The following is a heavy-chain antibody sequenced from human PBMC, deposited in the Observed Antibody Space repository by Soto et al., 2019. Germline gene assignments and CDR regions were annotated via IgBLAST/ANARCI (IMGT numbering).Heavy chain of an antibody. V-gene: IGHV5-51*01. J-gene: IGHJ5*02. CDR3: ARASSGPSLGPFQVSWFDP. D-gene: IGHD6-19*01. Sequence: GESLKISCKGSGYSFTSYWIGWVRQMPGKGLEWMGIIYPGDSDTRYSPSFQGQVTISADKSISTAYLQWSSLKASDTAMYYCARASSGPSLGPFQVSWFDPWGQGTLVTVSS. CDR2: IYPGDSDT. CDR1: GYSFTSYW.